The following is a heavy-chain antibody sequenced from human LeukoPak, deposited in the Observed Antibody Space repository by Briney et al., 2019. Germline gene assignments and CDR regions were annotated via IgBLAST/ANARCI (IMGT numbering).Heavy chain of an antibody. D-gene: IGHD2-8*02. CDR1: GGSISSGGYY. J-gene: IGHJ6*03. CDR2: IYHSGST. CDR3: AGTEGYYYYYMDV. Sequence: SETLSLTCTVSGGSISSGGYYWSWIRQPPGKGLEWIGYIYHSGSTYYNPSLKSRVTISVDRSKNQFSLKLSSVTAADTAVYYCAGTEGYYYYYMDVWGKGTTVTVSS. V-gene: IGHV4-30-2*01.